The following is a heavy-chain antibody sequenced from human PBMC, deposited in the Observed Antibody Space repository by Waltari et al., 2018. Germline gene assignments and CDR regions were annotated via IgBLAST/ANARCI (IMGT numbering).Heavy chain of an antibody. CDR1: GFAFNAFG. V-gene: IGHV3-23*03. CDR2: FSSAGRT. Sequence: DVQVWDSGGDFVKRGGSLRLSCAASGFAFNAFGMSWVRQVPGKGLEWVSVFSSAGRTNHADSVKGRFTISTDNSKKTVFLEMNSLRPDDTAVYYCAKLGGLYASGWPDSTNYMAVWGKGTTVTVSS. J-gene: IGHJ6*03. D-gene: IGHD6-19*01. CDR3: AKLGGLYASGWPDSTNYMAV.